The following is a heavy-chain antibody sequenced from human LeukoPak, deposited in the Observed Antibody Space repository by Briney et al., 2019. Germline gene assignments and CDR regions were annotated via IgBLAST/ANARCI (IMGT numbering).Heavy chain of an antibody. CDR1: GFTFSSFA. Sequence: SGGSLRLSCAASGFTFSSFAMSWVRQAPGKGLEWISYIGSSGSPTHYADSVGGRFTISRDNAKNSLYLQMNSLRDEDTAVYFCARRPYSDTSGRLSDVWGQGTTVTVSS. CDR3: ARRPYSDTSGRLSDV. D-gene: IGHD3-22*01. J-gene: IGHJ6*02. V-gene: IGHV3-48*02. CDR2: IGSSGSPT.